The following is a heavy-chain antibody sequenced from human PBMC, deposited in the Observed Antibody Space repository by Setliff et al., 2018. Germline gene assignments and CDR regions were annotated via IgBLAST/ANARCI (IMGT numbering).Heavy chain of an antibody. Sequence: GASVKVSCKASGYTFAGYYMHWVRQAPGQGLEWMGWINPNSGGANYAQKFQGRVTMTRDTSISTGYMELSRLRSDDTAVYYCAKDLNRWLGEFAFDVWGQGTMVTVSS. D-gene: IGHD3-10*01. J-gene: IGHJ3*01. V-gene: IGHV1-2*02. CDR1: GYTFAGYY. CDR2: INPNSGGA. CDR3: AKDLNRWLGEFAFDV.